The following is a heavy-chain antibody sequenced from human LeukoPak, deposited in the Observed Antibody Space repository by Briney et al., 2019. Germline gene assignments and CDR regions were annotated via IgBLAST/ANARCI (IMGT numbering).Heavy chain of an antibody. D-gene: IGHD3-10*01. Sequence: GESLKIFCKGSGYSFTSYWISWVRQMPGKGLEWMGRIDPSDSYTNYSPSFQGHVAISADKSISTAYLQWSSLKASDTAMYYCARRGSGSYSDYWGQGTLVTVSS. CDR1: GYSFTSYW. J-gene: IGHJ4*02. V-gene: IGHV5-10-1*01. CDR2: IDPSDSYT. CDR3: ARRGSGSYSDY.